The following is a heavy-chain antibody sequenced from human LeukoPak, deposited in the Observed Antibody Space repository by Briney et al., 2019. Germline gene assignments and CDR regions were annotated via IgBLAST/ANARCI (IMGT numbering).Heavy chain of an antibody. CDR1: GGSISSGSYY. CDR3: ARGIYYYYYMDV. CDR2: IYYRGST. Sequence: SETLPLTCTVSGGSISSGSYYWSWIRQPPGKGLEWIGYIYYRGSTSYNPSLKSRVTMSVDTSKNQFSLRLSSVTAADTAVYYCARGIYYYYYMDVWGKGTTVTISS. J-gene: IGHJ6*03. V-gene: IGHV4-61*01.